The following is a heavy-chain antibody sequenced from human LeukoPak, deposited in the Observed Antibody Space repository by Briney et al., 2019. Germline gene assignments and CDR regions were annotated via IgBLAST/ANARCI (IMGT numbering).Heavy chain of an antibody. CDR1: GFTFSSYS. Sequence: GGSLRLSCAASGFTFSSYSMNWVRQAPGKGLEWVSSISSSSSYIYYADSVKGRFTISRDNAKNSLYLQMNSLRAEDTAVYYCARHIVVVPAATRYYYYGMDVWGQGTTVTVSS. J-gene: IGHJ6*02. D-gene: IGHD2-2*01. CDR2: ISSSSSYI. CDR3: ARHIVVVPAATRYYYYGMDV. V-gene: IGHV3-21*01.